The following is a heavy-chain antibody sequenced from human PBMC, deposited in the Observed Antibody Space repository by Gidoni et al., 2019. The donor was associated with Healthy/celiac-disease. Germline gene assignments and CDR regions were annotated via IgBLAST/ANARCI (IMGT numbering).Heavy chain of an antibody. Sequence: DVQLFESVGGLVQPGGSLSLSCAASGFTVSSNYMSGVRQAPGKGLEWVSVIYSGGSTYYADSVKGRFTISRDNSKKTLYLQMNSLRAEDTAVYYCAREFRYWGQGTLVTVSS. CDR3: AREFRY. J-gene: IGHJ4*02. CDR2: IYSGGST. CDR1: GFTVSSNY. V-gene: IGHV3-66*01.